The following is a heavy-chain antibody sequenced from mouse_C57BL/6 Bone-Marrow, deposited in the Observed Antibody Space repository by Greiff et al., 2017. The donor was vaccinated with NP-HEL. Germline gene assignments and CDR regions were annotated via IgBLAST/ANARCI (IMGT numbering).Heavy chain of an antibody. CDR2: IYPGGGYT. CDR3: ARGGLLTGTPWFAY. Sequence: QVQLQQSGAELVRPGTSVKMSCKASGYTFTNYWIGWAKQRPGHGLEWIGDIYPGGGYTNYNEKFKGKATLTADKSSSTAYMQFSSLTSEDSAIYYCARGGLLTGTPWFAYWGQGTLVTVSA. V-gene: IGHV1-63*01. CDR1: GYTFTNYW. D-gene: IGHD4-1*01. J-gene: IGHJ3*01.